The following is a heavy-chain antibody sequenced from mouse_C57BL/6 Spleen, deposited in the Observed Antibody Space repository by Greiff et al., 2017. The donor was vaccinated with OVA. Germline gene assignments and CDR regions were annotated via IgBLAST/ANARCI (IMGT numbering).Heavy chain of an antibody. Sequence: VQLHQSGPELVKPGASVKISCKASGYTFTDYYMNWVKQSHGKSLEWIGDINPNNGGTSYNQKFKGKATLTVDKSSSPAYMELRSLTSEDSAVYYCAGWLPPYYAMYYWGQGTSVTVSS. CDR2: INPNNGGT. V-gene: IGHV1-26*01. D-gene: IGHD2-2*01. CDR1: GYTFTDYY. CDR3: AGWLPPYYAMYY. J-gene: IGHJ4*01.